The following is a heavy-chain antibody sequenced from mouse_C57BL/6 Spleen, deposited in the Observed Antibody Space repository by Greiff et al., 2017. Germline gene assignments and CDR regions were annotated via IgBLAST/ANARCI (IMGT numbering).Heavy chain of an antibody. CDR1: GYTFTDYE. CDR3: TRRGICITAVVAHFDY. V-gene: IGHV1-15*01. J-gene: IGHJ2*01. Sequence: QVQLKQSGAELVRPGASVTLSCKASGYTFTDYEMHWVKQTPVHGLEWIGAIDPETGGTAYNQKFTGKAILAADKSSRTAYMELRSLTSEDSAVYYCTRRGICITAVVAHFDYWGQGTTLTVSS. D-gene: IGHD1-1*01. CDR2: IDPETGGT.